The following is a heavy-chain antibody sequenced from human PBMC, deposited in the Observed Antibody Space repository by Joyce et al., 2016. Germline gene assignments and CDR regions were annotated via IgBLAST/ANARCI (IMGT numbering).Heavy chain of an antibody. D-gene: IGHD3-3*01. Sequence: QVQLEQSGAEVKKPGSSVKVSCKTSGDIFNAYGINWVRQAPGQGLEWLGGNVPKAGTTDYAQKVRGRLTISAHEPTSTVYMELSSLRSDDTGTYYCARGRGDDFWSGYYGSIDYWGQGTLVSVSS. CDR1: GDIFNAYG. J-gene: IGHJ4*02. V-gene: IGHV1-69*01. CDR2: NVPKAGTT. CDR3: ARGRGDDFWSGYYGSIDY.